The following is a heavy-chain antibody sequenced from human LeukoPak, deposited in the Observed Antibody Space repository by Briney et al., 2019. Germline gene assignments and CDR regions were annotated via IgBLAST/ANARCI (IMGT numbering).Heavy chain of an antibody. V-gene: IGHV3-30*18. CDR3: AKDLGVGDFWSGYYRDYYYGMDV. D-gene: IGHD3-3*01. CDR2: ISYDGSNK. J-gene: IGHJ6*02. CDR1: GFTFSSYG. Sequence: GGSLRLSCAASGFTFSSYGMHWVRQAPGKGLEWVAVISYDGSNKYYADSVKGRFTISRDNSKNTLYLQMSSLRAEDTAVYYCAKDLGVGDFWSGYYRDYYYGMDVWGQGTTVTVSS.